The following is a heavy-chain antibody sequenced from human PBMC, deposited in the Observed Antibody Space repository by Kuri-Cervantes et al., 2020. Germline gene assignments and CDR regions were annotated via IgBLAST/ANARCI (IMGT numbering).Heavy chain of an antibody. J-gene: IGHJ6*02. V-gene: IGHV3-30*03. CDR1: GFTFSSYG. D-gene: IGHD2-2*02. Sequence: GGSLRLSCAASGFTFSSYGMHWVRQAPGKGLEWVAVISYDGSNKYYADSVKGRLTISRDNSKNTLYLQMNSLRAEDTAVYYCARGDLVVPAAIGADYYYGMDVWGQGTTVTVSS. CDR3: ARGDLVVPAAIGADYYYGMDV. CDR2: ISYDGSNK.